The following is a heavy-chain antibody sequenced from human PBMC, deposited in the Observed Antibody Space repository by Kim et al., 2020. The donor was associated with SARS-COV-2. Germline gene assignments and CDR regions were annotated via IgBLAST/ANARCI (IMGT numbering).Heavy chain of an antibody. CDR1: NSNFRFSGFY. V-gene: IGHV3-11*01. CDR2: ISESGTTV. CDR3: ARVLASWSSEGY. J-gene: IGHJ4*02. D-gene: IGHD6-25*01. Sequence: GGSLRLSCTASNSNFRFSGFYMSWIRQAPGKGLEWISYISESGTTVYYADSVKGRFTIPRDDAENFVFLQMNSLRFEDTAIYYCARVLASWSSEGYWGQGIQVTVSS.